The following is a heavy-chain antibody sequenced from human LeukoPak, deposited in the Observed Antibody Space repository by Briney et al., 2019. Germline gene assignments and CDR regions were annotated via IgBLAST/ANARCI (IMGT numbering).Heavy chain of an antibody. CDR1: GLTIINYA. CDR3: ARGEVAVQYYFES. CDR2: LSTSPR. Sequence: GGSLRLSCAASGLTIINYAMSWVRQGPGKGLEWVSGLSTSPRYADSVRGRFTASRDHSTNTLYLQMNRLRAEDTAVYYCARGEVAVQYYFESWGQGTLVTVSS. V-gene: IGHV3-23*01. D-gene: IGHD3-22*01. J-gene: IGHJ4*02.